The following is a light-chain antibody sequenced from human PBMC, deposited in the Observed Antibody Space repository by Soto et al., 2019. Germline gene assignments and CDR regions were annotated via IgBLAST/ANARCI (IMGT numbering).Light chain of an antibody. CDR1: QSISSW. J-gene: IGKJ4*01. CDR3: QQYNNWSGLT. Sequence: DIQMTQSPSTLSASVGDRVTITCRASQSISSWLAWYQQEPGKAPKLLIYDASSLESGVPSRFSGSGSGTEFTLTISSLEPDDFATYYCQQYNNWSGLTFGGGTKVDNK. V-gene: IGKV1-5*01. CDR2: DAS.